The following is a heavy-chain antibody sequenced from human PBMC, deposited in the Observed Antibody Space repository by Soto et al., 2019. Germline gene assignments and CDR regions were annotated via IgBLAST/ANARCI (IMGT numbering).Heavy chain of an antibody. V-gene: IGHV3-23*01. CDR3: ARRGSGSYYDY. D-gene: IGHD1-26*01. J-gene: IGHJ4*02. CDR2: ISGSGGST. CDR1: GFTFSSYA. Sequence: EVQLLESGGGLVQPGGSLRLSCAASGFTFSSYAMRWFRQAPGKGLEWVSAISGSGGSTYYADSVKGRFTISRDNSKNTLYLQMNSLRAEDTAAYYCARRGSGSYYDYWGQGTLVTVSS.